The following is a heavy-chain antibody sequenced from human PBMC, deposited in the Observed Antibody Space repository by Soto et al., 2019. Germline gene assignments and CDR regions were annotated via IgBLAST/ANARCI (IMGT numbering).Heavy chain of an antibody. Sequence: QVQLVESGGAVVQPGRSLRLSCAASGFTFSSFGMHWVRQAPGKGLEWVAVIWYDGSYKFYADSVKGRFTISRDDSKNTLYLQMNSLRAEDTALSYGSRETYSSWSMGYWGQGTLVTVSS. CDR1: GFTFSSFG. J-gene: IGHJ4*02. CDR2: IWYDGSYK. CDR3: SRETYSSWSMGY. D-gene: IGHD6-19*01. V-gene: IGHV3-33*01.